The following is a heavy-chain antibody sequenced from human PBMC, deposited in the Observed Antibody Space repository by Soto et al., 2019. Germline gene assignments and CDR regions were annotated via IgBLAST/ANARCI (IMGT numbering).Heavy chain of an antibody. CDR3: AKTGGGSYGVLDY. V-gene: IGHV3-30*18. CDR1: GFTFSSYV. J-gene: IGHJ4*02. CDR2: ISYDGSNK. Sequence: QVQLVESGGGVVQPGRSLRLSCAASGFTFSSYVMHWVRQAPGKGLEWVAVISYDGSNKYYADSVKGRFTISRDNSKNTLYLKMNSLRAEDTAVYYCAKTGGGSYGVLDYWGQGTLVTVSS. D-gene: IGHD1-26*01.